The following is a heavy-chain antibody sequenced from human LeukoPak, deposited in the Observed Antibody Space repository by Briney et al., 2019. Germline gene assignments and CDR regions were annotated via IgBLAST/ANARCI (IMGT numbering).Heavy chain of an antibody. J-gene: IGHJ4*02. D-gene: IGHD5-18*01. Sequence: ASVKVSCKASGGTFSSYAISWVRQAPGQGLEWMGGIIPIFGTANYAQKFQGRVTTTADESTSTAYMELSSLRSEDTAVYYCARGGGYSYGSHDYWGQGTLVTVSS. CDR1: GGTFSSYA. CDR3: ARGGGYSYGSHDY. CDR2: IIPIFGTA. V-gene: IGHV1-69*13.